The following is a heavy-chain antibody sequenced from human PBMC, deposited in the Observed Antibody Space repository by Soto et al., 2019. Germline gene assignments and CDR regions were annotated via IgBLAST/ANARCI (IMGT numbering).Heavy chain of an antibody. Sequence: PWEAPSLNCAVSGGSLSGPYWCWIRQPPGKGPEWMGYISQSGSTHYNPSLKSRVTISVDTSKNQFSLKLSSVTAADTAVYYCARSVGVLMVYATKYYFDYWGQGTLVTVSS. D-gene: IGHD2-8*01. CDR2: ISQSGST. CDR1: GGSLSGPY. CDR3: ARSVGVLMVYATKYYFDY. J-gene: IGHJ4*02. V-gene: IGHV4-34*01.